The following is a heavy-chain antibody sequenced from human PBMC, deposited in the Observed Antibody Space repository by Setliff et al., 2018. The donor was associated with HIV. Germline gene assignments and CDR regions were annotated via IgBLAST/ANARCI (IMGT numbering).Heavy chain of an antibody. Sequence: GGSLRLSCAASGFSITDYGMTWVRQAPGKGLEWVSGIRDSGVSVYYADSVKGRFTISRDNGKNSLYLQMNSLGVEGTAIYYCTKGVQRLRPYYFDSWGQGILVTVSS. CDR1: GFSITDYG. CDR3: TKGVQRLRPYYFDS. CDR2: IRDSGVSV. J-gene: IGHJ4*02. D-gene: IGHD4-17*01. V-gene: IGHV3-23*01.